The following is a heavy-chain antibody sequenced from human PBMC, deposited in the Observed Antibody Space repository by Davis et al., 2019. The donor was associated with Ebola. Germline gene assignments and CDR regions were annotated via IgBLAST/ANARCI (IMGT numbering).Heavy chain of an antibody. V-gene: IGHV3-30-3*01. CDR3: AKDSSCSSTSCYSGAAYYYYYMDV. Sequence: PGGSLRLSCAASGFTFSSYAMHWVRQAPGKGLEWVAVISYDGSNKYYADSVKGRFTISRDNSKNTLYLQMNSLRAEDTAVYYCAKDSSCSSTSCYSGAAYYYYYMDVWGKGTTVTVSS. CDR2: ISYDGSNK. CDR1: GFTFSSYA. D-gene: IGHD2-2*02. J-gene: IGHJ6*03.